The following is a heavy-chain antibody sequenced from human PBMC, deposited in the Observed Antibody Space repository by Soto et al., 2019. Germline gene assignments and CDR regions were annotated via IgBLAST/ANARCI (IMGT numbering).Heavy chain of an antibody. D-gene: IGHD2-8*01. Sequence: QVQLVQSGAEVKKPGASVKVSCKASGYTFTSYGISWVRQAPGQGLEWMGWISAYNGNTNYAQKLQGRVTMTTDTSTSTAYMELRSLRSDDTAVYYCARGKIRYCTNGVCSDWFDPWGQGTLVTVSS. V-gene: IGHV1-18*01. CDR2: ISAYNGNT. CDR3: ARGKIRYCTNGVCSDWFDP. CDR1: GYTFTSYG. J-gene: IGHJ5*02.